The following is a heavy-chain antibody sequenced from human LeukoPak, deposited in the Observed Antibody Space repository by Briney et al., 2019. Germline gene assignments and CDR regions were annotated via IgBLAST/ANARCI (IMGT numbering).Heavy chain of an antibody. Sequence: SETLSLTCAVSGYSISSGYYWAWMRRPPGKGLEWFGSVYHTGSTHYNTSLKSRVTVSVDTSKNQFSLKLTYVTAADTAVYYCAREGNSLNWFDPWGQGTLVTVSS. J-gene: IGHJ5*02. CDR1: GYSISSGYY. D-gene: IGHD2/OR15-2a*01. CDR2: VYHTGST. CDR3: AREGNSLNWFDP. V-gene: IGHV4-38-2*02.